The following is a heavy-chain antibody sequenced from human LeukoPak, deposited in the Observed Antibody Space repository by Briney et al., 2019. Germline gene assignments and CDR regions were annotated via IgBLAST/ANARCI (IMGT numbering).Heavy chain of an antibody. CDR1: GYTFTGYY. CDR2: INPNSGGT. Sequence: ASVKVSCKASGYTFTGYYIHWVRQAPGQGLEWMGWINPNSGGTNYAQKFQGRVTMTRDTSISTAYMELSSLRSDDTAVYYCARDQEGIAVPGTKGRAFDPWGQGTPVTVSS. V-gene: IGHV1-2*02. CDR3: ARDQEGIAVPGTKGRAFDP. J-gene: IGHJ5*02. D-gene: IGHD6-19*01.